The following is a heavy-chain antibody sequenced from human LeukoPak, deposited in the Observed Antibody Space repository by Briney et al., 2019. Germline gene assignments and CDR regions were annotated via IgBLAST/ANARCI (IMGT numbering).Heavy chain of an antibody. J-gene: IGHJ6*02. Sequence: SETLSLTCTVSGGSISSSSYYWGWIRQPPGKGLEWIGSIYYSGSTYYSPSLKSRVTISVDTSKNQFSLKLSSVTAADTAVYYCASCSSPSCYYLGYYGMDVWGQGTTVTVSS. CDR2: IYYSGST. CDR3: ASCSSPSCYYLGYYGMDV. CDR1: GGSISSSSYY. V-gene: IGHV4-39*01. D-gene: IGHD2-2*01.